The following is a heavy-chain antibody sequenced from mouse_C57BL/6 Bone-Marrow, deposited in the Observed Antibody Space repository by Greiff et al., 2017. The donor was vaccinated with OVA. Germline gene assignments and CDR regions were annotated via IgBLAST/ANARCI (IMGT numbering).Heavy chain of an antibody. V-gene: IGHV1-81*01. D-gene: IGHD2-2*01. CDR2: IYTRSGNT. CDR1: GYTFTSYG. Sequence: VKLMESGAELARPGASVKLSCKASGYTFTSYGISWVKQRTGQGLEWIGEIYTRSGNTYYNEKFKGKATLTADKSSSKEYMELHSLTSEETAVYFCAFYAYDVGEYWGQGTTLTVSS. J-gene: IGHJ2*01. CDR3: AFYAYDVGEY.